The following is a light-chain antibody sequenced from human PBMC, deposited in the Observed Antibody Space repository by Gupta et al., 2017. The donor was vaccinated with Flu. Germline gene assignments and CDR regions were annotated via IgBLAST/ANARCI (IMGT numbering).Light chain of an antibody. V-gene: IGKV3-15*01. CDR1: QSDSSN. Sequence: PATQSVTPEERATLNCRANQSDSSNVGWYQQKAGQPPRLLIYGASTRATGIPARFSGRGSGTDFTLTISSLQAEDVAVYYCQQYNSRRRGFGPGTKVEIK. CDR2: GAS. CDR3: QQYNSRRRG. J-gene: IGKJ1*01.